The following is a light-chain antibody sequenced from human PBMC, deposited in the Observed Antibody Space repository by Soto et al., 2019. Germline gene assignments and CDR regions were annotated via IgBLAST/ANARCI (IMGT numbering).Light chain of an antibody. V-gene: IGLV2-14*01. CDR1: SSDVGGYNY. Sequence: ALTQPASVSGSPGQSITISCTGTSSDVGGYNYVSWYQQHPGKAPKLMIYEVSNRPSGVSNRFSGSKSGNTASLTISGLQAEDEADYYCSSYTSSSTPYVFGTGTKVNV. J-gene: IGLJ1*01. CDR3: SSYTSSSTPYV. CDR2: EVS.